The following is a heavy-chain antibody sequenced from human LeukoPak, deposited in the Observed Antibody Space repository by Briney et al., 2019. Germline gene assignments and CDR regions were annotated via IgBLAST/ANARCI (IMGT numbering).Heavy chain of an antibody. CDR1: GYTFTGYY. V-gene: IGHV1-2*02. CDR3: ARGRSSGPPPYYYYYMDV. D-gene: IGHD6-19*01. J-gene: IGHJ6*03. Sequence: ASVKVSCKASGYTFTGYYMHWVRRAPGQGLEWMGWINPNSGGTNYAQKFQGRVTMTRDTSISTAYMELSRLRSDDTAVYYCARGRSSGPPPYYYYYMDVWGKGTTVTISS. CDR2: INPNSGGT.